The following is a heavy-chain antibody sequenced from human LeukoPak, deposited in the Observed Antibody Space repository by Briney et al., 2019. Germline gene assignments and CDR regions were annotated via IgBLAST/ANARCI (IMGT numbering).Heavy chain of an antibody. CDR3: ARAYSYGYGPLDY. D-gene: IGHD5-18*01. CDR1: GYSFTSYG. V-gene: IGHV1-18*04. CDR2: ISTDNGNT. J-gene: IGHJ4*02. Sequence: GESLKISCKSSGYSFTSYGINWVRQAPGQGLEWMGWISTDNGNTDYAQNLQGRVTMTTDTSTSTAYMEVRSLRSDDTAVYYCARAYSYGYGPLDYWGQGTLVTVSS.